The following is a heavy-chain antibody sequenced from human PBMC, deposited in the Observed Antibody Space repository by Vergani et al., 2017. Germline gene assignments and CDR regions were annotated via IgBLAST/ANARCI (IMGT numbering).Heavy chain of an antibody. CDR3: AKESLEGGWYGYFQH. J-gene: IGHJ1*01. Sequence: QVQLVESGGGVVQPGRSLRLSCAASGFTFSSYAMHWVRQAPGKGLEWVAVISYDGSNKYYADSVKGRFTISRDNSKNTLYLQMNSLRAEDTAVYYCAKESLEGGWYGYFQHWGQGTLVTVSS. V-gene: IGHV3-30*04. D-gene: IGHD6-19*01. CDR2: ISYDGSNK. CDR1: GFTFSSYA.